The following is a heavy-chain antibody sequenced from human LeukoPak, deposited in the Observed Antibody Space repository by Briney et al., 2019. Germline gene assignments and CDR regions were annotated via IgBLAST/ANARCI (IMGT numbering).Heavy chain of an antibody. CDR2: INSDGSST. V-gene: IGHV3-74*01. Sequence: GGSLRLSCAASGFPFSYYWMHWVRQAPGKGLVWVSHINSDGSSTSYADSVKGRFTISRDNAKNTLYLQMNSLRAEDTAVYYCARYFGGDSGYWGQGTLVTVSS. CDR1: GFPFSYYW. D-gene: IGHD2-21*02. J-gene: IGHJ4*02. CDR3: ARYFGGDSGY.